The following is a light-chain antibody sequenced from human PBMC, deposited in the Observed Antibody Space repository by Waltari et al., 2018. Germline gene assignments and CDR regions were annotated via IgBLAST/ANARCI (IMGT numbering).Light chain of an antibody. V-gene: IGLV3-21*04. Sequence: SYVVTQPPSVSVAPGETARITCGGDNIGSYSVHWYQQRPGQATILIMRYDSDRPSGIPDRFSGFNSGNTATLTISRVEAGDEADYYCHVWHAALDPGVFGSGTEVTVL. CDR2: YDS. CDR3: HVWHAALDPGV. CDR1: NIGSYS. J-gene: IGLJ1*01.